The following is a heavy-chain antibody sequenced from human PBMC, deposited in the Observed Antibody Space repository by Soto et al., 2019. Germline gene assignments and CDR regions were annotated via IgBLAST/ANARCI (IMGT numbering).Heavy chain of an antibody. CDR1: GFTFSNAW. Sequence: GGSLRLSCVVSGFTFSNAWMTWVRQAPGKGLEWVGRIKRKADGETTDYATSVKGRFAISRDDSKNTLFLQMDGLTIEDTAIYYCTTDRLLWSGESPSWHWFDYWGQGALVTVSS. D-gene: IGHD3-16*01. V-gene: IGHV3-15*01. CDR2: IKRKADGETT. J-gene: IGHJ4*02. CDR3: TTDRLLWSGESPSWHWFDY.